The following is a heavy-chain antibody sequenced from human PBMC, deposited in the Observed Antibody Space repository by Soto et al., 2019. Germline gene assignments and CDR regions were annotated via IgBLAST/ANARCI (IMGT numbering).Heavy chain of an antibody. CDR3: AARPIDYDFWSGYYIEEAGGLDY. V-gene: IGHV4-30-4*01. Sequence: QVQLQESGPGLVKPSQTLSLTCTVSGGSISSGDYYWSWIRQPPGKGLEWIGYIYYSGSTYYNPSLKSRVTISVDTSKNQFSLKLSSVTAADTAVYYCAARPIDYDFWSGYYIEEAGGLDYWGQGTLVTVSS. J-gene: IGHJ4*02. CDR1: GGSISSGDYY. D-gene: IGHD3-3*01. CDR2: IYYSGST.